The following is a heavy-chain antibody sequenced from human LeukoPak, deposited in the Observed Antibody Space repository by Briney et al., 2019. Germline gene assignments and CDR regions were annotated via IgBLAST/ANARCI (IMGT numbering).Heavy chain of an antibody. CDR1: GYALTDYY. CDR2: INTKNGVT. V-gene: IGHV1-2*02. CDR3: ARGIRVRQPALARHWFDP. D-gene: IGHD1-14*01. Sequence: ASVRVSCKDAGYALTDYYMHWVRQAPGQGPEYMAWINTKNGVTKYTQKFQGRVTMSRVTFVNTVYMELSNLRSDDTAMYYCARGIRVRQPALARHWFDPWGQGALVTVSS. J-gene: IGHJ5*02.